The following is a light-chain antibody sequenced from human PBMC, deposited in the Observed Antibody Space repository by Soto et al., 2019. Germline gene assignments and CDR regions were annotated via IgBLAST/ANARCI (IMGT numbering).Light chain of an antibody. J-gene: IGLJ1*01. CDR3: SSYAGSNNLGV. CDR2: EVS. CDR1: SSDVGGHNY. Sequence: QSVLTQPPSASGSPGQSVTISCTGTSSDVGGHNYVSWYQQHPDKAPKLMIYEVSKRPSGVPDRFSGSKSGNTASLTVSGLQAEDEADYYCSSYAGSNNLGVFGTGTKLTVL. V-gene: IGLV2-8*01.